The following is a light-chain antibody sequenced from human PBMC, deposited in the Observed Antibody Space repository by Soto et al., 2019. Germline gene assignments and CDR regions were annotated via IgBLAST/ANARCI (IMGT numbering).Light chain of an antibody. CDR1: RVGTKS. J-gene: IGLJ2*01. CDR2: DDS. V-gene: IGLV3-21*02. Sequence: SYVLTQPPSVSVAPGQTATITCGGDRVGTKSLHWYQKKPGQAPVLVVFDDSDRPSGIPERFSGSNSGNTATLTISRVEAGDEADYYCQVWDDSSDHVVFGGGTKVTVL. CDR3: QVWDDSSDHVV.